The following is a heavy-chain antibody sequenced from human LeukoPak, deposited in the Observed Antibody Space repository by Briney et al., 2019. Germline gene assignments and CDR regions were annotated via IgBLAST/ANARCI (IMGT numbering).Heavy chain of an antibody. J-gene: IGHJ6*02. Sequence: SETLSLTCAVYGGSFSGYYWGWIRQPPGKGLEWIGEINHRGSTNYNPSLKSRVTISVDTSKNQFSLKLSSVTAADTAVYYCARADKNYSNLLRPFYYYYGMDVWGQGITVTVSS. D-gene: IGHD4-11*01. CDR2: INHRGST. V-gene: IGHV4-34*01. CDR1: GGSFSGYY. CDR3: ARADKNYSNLLRPFYYYYGMDV.